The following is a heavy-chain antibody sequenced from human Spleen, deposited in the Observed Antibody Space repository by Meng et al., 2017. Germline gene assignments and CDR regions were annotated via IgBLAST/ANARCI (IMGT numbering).Heavy chain of an antibody. J-gene: IGHJ3*02. CDR2: INTDGTTT. V-gene: IGHV3-74*01. D-gene: IGHD6-19*01. CDR1: GFTFSSYW. Sequence: GESLKISCAASGFTFSSYWMHWVRQTPGKGLVWVSRINTDGTTTTYADSVKGRFTISRDNAKNSLYLQVNSLRAEDTAVYYCARIAVVNNEAFDIWAQGTMVTVSS. CDR3: ARIAVVNNEAFDI.